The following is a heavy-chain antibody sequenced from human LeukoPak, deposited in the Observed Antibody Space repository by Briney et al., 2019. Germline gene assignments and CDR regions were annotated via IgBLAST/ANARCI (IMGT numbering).Heavy chain of an antibody. CDR2: IYYSGST. J-gene: IGHJ4*02. V-gene: IGHV4-39*07. D-gene: IGHD6-19*01. CDR3: ARRGPGYSSGWPFDY. Sequence: SETLSLTCTVSGGSISSSSYYWGWIRQPPGKGLEWIGSIYYSGSTYYNPSLKSRVTISVDTSKNQFSLKLSSVTAADTAVYYCARRGPGYSSGWPFDYWGQGTLVTVSS. CDR1: GGSISSSSYY.